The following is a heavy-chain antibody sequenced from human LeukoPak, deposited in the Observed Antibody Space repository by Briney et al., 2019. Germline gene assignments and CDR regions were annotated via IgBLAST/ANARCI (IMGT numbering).Heavy chain of an antibody. CDR2: INSDGSST. V-gene: IGHV3-74*01. J-gene: IGHJ6*02. Sequence: GGSLRLSCAASGFTSSTYWMHWVRQAPGKGLVWVSRINSDGSSTNYADSVKGRFTISRDNAKNTLYLQMNSLRTEDTAVYYCARAQYYDSTTAGGMDVWGRGTTVTVSS. D-gene: IGHD3-22*01. CDR3: ARAQYYDSTTAGGMDV. CDR1: GFTSSTYW.